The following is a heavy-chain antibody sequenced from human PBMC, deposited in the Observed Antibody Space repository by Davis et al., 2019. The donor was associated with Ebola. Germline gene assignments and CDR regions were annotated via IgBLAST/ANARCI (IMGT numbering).Heavy chain of an antibody. D-gene: IGHD1-26*01. CDR1: GFTFSSYA. J-gene: IGHJ4*01. Sequence: GESLKISCAASGFTFSSYAMHWVRQAPGKGLEWVAVISYDGSNKYYADSVKGRFTISRDNSKNTLYLQMNSLRAEDTAVYYCARPAVGATDAIDYWGQGTLVTVSS. CDR2: ISYDGSNK. V-gene: IGHV3-30-3*01. CDR3: ARPAVGATDAIDY.